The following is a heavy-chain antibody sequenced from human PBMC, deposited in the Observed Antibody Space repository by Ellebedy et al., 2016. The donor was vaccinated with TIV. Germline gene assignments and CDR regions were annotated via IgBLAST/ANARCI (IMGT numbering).Heavy chain of an antibody. CDR2: IYYSGSS. Sequence: SETLSLTXTVSGGSISSGGYYWSWIRQHPGKGLEWFGSIYYSGSSYCSPSLKSRVTISVDMSKNQFSLKLSSVTAADTAVYYCARGSDYFDYWGQGNLVTVSS. V-gene: IGHV4-31*03. CDR1: GGSISSGGYY. J-gene: IGHJ4*02. CDR3: ARGSDYFDY.